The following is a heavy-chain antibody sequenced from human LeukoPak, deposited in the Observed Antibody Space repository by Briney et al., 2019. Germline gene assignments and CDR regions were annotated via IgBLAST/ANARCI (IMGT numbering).Heavy chain of an antibody. J-gene: IGHJ4*02. V-gene: IGHV3-21*01. CDR1: GFDFRNSG. CDR2: ISSGSSDI. D-gene: IGHD5-18*01. CDR3: ARLTGVVNAFDY. Sequence: GTSLRLSCAASGFDFRNSGMVWVRQAPGKGLEWVSSISSGSSDISYADSVKGRFTISRDNAKYSLYLQMNSLRAEDTAVYYCARLTGVVNAFDYWGQGTLVTVSS.